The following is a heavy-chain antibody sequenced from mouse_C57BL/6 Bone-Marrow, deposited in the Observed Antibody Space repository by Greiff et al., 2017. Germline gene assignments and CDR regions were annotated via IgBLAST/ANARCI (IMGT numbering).Heavy chain of an antibody. CDR2: IDPENGGT. D-gene: IGHD1-1*01. Sequence: EVQLQESGAELVRPGASVKLSCTASGFNIKDDYMHWVKQRPEQGLEWIGWIDPENGGTEYASKFQGKATITADTSSNTAYRHLSSLTSEDLAVYYCTTWGTTVVAPYYFGYWGRGTTLTVTS. CDR3: TTWGTTVVAPYYFGY. CDR1: GFNIKDDY. J-gene: IGHJ2*01. V-gene: IGHV14-4*01.